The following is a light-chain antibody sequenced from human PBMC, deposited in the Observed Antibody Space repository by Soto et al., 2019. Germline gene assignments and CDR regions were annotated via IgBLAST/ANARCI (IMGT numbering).Light chain of an antibody. CDR1: QSVRNY. V-gene: IGKV3-11*01. CDR3: QHYGGSPIT. CDR2: DAS. Sequence: EIVLTQSPATLSLSPGGRATLSCRASQSVRNYLAWYQQKPGQAPRLLIYDASNRATGIPARFRGSGSGTDFTLTISSLEPEDFALYYCQHYGGSPITFGQGTRLEIK. J-gene: IGKJ5*01.